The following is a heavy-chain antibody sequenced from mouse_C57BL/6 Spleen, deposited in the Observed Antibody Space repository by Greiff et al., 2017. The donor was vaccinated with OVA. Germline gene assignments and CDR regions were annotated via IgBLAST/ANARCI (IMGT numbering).Heavy chain of an antibody. V-gene: IGHV3-6*01. CDR1: GYSITSGYY. CDR3: ARGEGD. CDR2: ISYDGIN. J-gene: IGHJ2*01. Sequence: ESGPGLVKPSQSLSLTCSVTGYSITSGYYWNWIRQFPGNKLEWMGYISYDGINNYNPSLKNRISITRDTSKNQFFLKLNSVTTEDTATYYCARGEGDWGQGTTLTVSS.